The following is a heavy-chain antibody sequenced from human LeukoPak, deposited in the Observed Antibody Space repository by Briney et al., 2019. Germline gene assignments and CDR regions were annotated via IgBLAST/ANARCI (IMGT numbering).Heavy chain of an antibody. J-gene: IGHJ5*02. CDR2: ISAYNDNT. V-gene: IGHV1-18*01. D-gene: IGHD3-22*01. CDR3: ARADDSSGYYPHNWFDP. CDR1: GYTFTSYG. Sequence: ASVKVSYKASGYTFTSYGISWVRQAPGQGLEWIGWISAYNDNTNYAQKLQGRVTMTTDTSTSTAYMELRSLRSDDTAVYYCARADDSSGYYPHNWFDPWGQGTLVTVSS.